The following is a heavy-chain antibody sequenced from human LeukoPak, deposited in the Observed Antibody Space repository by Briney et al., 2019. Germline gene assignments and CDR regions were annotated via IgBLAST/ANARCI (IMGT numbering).Heavy chain of an antibody. CDR1: GGSISSGSYY. V-gene: IGHV4-61*02. J-gene: IGHJ4*02. D-gene: IGHD5-18*01. CDR2: IYTSGST. CDR3: ARFSPRTWIQLV. Sequence: SETLSLTCTVSGGSISSGSYYWSWIRQPAGKGLEWIGRIYTSGSTNYNPSLKSRVTISVVTSKNQFSLKLSSVTAADTAVYYCARFSPRTWIQLVWGQGTLVTVSS.